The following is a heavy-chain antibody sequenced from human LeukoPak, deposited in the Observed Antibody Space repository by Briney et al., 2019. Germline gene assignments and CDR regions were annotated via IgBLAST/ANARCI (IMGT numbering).Heavy chain of an antibody. CDR1: GFTFSDYY. J-gene: IGHJ4*02. V-gene: IGHV3-11*04. Sequence: GGSLRLSCAASGFTFSDYYMNWIRQAPGKGLEWVSYISISGTTIYYADSVKGRFTISRDNAKNSLYLQMNSLRADDTAVYYCARELSSGWVFDYWGQGTLVPVSS. CDR2: ISISGTTI. CDR3: ARELSSGWVFDY. D-gene: IGHD6-19*01.